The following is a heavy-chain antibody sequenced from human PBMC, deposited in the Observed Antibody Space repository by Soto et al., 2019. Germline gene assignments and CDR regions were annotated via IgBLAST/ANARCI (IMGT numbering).Heavy chain of an antibody. V-gene: IGHV3-33*01. CDR2: IWYDGSNK. J-gene: IGHJ4*02. CDR3: ARDHTMVRGVINY. CDR1: GFTFSSYG. D-gene: IGHD3-10*01. Sequence: GGSLRLSCAASGFTFSSYGMHWVRQAPGKGLEWVAVIWYDGSNKYYADSVKGRFTISRDNSKNTLYLQMNSLRAEDTAVYYCARDHTMVRGVINYWGQGTLVTVSS.